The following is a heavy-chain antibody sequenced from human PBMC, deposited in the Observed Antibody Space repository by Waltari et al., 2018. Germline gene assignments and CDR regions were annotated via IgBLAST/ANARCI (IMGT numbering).Heavy chain of an antibody. CDR1: GGSFSGYY. D-gene: IGHD2-15*01. J-gene: IGHJ5*02. CDR2: INHSGST. V-gene: IGHV4-34*01. Sequence: QVQLQQWGAGLLKPSETLSLTCAVYGGSFSGYYWSWIRPPPGKGLEWIGEINHSGSTNYNPSLKSRVTISVDTSKNQFSLKLSSVTAADTAVYYCARGDGYCSGGSCYSPGFDPWGQGTLVTVSS. CDR3: ARGDGYCSGGSCYSPGFDP.